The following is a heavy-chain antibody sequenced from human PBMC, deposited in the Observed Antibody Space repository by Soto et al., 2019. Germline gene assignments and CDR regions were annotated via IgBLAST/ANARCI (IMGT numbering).Heavy chain of an antibody. D-gene: IGHD2-2*01. CDR1: SYTFTSYY. V-gene: IGHV1-18*04. CDR3: ARADIVVVPAAMRAYYYYGMDV. Sequence: ASVKVSCKASSYTFTSYYITWVRRAPLQVLEVRGWIIAYNGNTNYAQKLQGRVTMTTDTSTSTAYMELRSLRSDDTAVYYCARADIVVVPAAMRAYYYYGMDVWGQGTTVTVS. J-gene: IGHJ6*02. CDR2: IIAYNGNT.